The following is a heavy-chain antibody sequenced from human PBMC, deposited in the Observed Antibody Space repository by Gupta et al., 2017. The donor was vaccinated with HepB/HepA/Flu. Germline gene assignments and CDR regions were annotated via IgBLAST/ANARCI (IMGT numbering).Heavy chain of an antibody. J-gene: IGHJ4*02. CDR1: GYTFRNYP. CDR2: IDTGNGDT. D-gene: IGHD6-19*01. Sequence: QVHFVQSGTEVKKPGASVKVSCKASGYTFRNYPIHWVRQAPGQRPEWMGWIDTGNGDTAYSQKFEDRFTITRDTSASTASMELSSLRSEDTAVYYCASRPDIAVGPFDFWGQGTVVTVSS. V-gene: IGHV1-3*04. CDR3: ASRPDIAVGPFDF.